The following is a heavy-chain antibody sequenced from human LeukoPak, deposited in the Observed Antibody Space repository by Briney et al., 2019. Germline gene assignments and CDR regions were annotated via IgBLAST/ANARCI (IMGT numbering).Heavy chain of an antibody. CDR3: TTGVTTGRAFDY. CDR1: GFTFSNAW. Sequence: GGSLRLSCAASGFTFSNAWMSWVRQAPGKGLEWVGRIKSKSDGGTTDYAAPVKGRFTISGDDSKNTLYLQMNSLKSEDTAVYYCTTGVTTGRAFDYWGQGTLVTVS. CDR2: IKSKSDGGTT. V-gene: IGHV3-15*01. D-gene: IGHD4-17*01. J-gene: IGHJ4*02.